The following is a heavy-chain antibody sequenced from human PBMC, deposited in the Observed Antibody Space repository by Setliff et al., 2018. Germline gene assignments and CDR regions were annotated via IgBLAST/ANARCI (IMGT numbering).Heavy chain of an antibody. CDR2: ISNSDPTI. Sequence: LRLSCAASGFAFSNYEMNWVRQAPGKGLEWISYISNSDPTIYYADSVKGRFTVSSDNAKNSLYLQMNSLRAEDTAVYYCSYALYFDYWGQGTLVTVSS. D-gene: IGHD4-17*01. J-gene: IGHJ4*02. CDR3: SYALYFDY. CDR1: GFAFSNYE. V-gene: IGHV3-48*03.